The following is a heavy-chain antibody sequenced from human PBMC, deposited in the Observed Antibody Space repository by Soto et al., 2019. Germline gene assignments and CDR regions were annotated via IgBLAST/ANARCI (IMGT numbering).Heavy chain of an antibody. CDR1: GYSFTSYW. V-gene: IGHV5-51*01. D-gene: IGHD6-13*01. CDR2: IYPGDSDT. J-gene: IGHJ5*02. Sequence: PGESLKISCKGSGYSFTSYWIGWVRQMPGKGLEWMGIIYPGDSDTRYSPSFQGQVTISADKSISTAYLEWSSLKASNTAMYSCARHIPGIAAAGNETDRFGHWGEGTPDTV. CDR3: ARHIPGIAAAGNETDRFGH.